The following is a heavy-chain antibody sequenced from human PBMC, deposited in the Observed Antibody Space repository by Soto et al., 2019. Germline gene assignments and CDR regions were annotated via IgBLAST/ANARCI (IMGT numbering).Heavy chain of an antibody. Sequence: GGSLRLSCAASGFTFSSYAMHWVRQAPGKGLEYVSAISSNGGSTYYANSVKGRFTISRDNSKNTLYLQMGSLRAEDTAVYYCAKEVWSGPMDVWGQGTTVNVSS. CDR3: AKEVWSGPMDV. J-gene: IGHJ6*02. D-gene: IGHD3-3*01. CDR2: ISSNGGST. CDR1: GFTFSSYA. V-gene: IGHV3-64*01.